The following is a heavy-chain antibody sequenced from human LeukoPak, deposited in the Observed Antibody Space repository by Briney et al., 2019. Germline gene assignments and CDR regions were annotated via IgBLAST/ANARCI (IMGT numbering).Heavy chain of an antibody. Sequence: GGSLRLSCAASGFTFSSYAMSWVRQAPGKGLEWVSGISSSGGSTYYADSVKGRFTISRDNSKNTVYLQLNSLRAEDTALYYCVKAYTTSGTYSEPWGQGTLVTVSS. CDR3: VKAYTTSGTYSEP. J-gene: IGHJ4*02. CDR2: ISSSGGST. D-gene: IGHD1-26*01. V-gene: IGHV3-23*01. CDR1: GFTFSSYA.